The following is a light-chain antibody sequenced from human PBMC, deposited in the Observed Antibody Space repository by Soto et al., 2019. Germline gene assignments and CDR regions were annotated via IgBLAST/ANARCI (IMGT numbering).Light chain of an antibody. Sequence: EIVLTQSPGTLSLSPGERATLSCRASQSVSSSYLAWYQQKPGQAPRLLIYGASSRATGIPDRFSGSGCGTDFTLTISRLEPEEVAVYYWQQYGSSPYTFGAGTKLEIK. J-gene: IGKJ2*01. CDR1: QSVSSSY. CDR2: GAS. CDR3: QQYGSSPYT. V-gene: IGKV3-20*01.